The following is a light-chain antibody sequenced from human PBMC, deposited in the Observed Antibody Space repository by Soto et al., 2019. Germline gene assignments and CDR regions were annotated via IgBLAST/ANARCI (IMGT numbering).Light chain of an antibody. CDR1: SRDIGPHNV. CDR3: TSWSTSTTMI. J-gene: IGLJ2*01. V-gene: IGLV2-14*03. Sequence: QSALTQPASVSGSPGQSITIACTGTSRDIGPHNVVSWYQQHPGKAPTLMLYDGNIRPSGVANRFSGSKSGNTASLTISGLQADDEADYYCTSWSTSTTMIFGGGTKLTVL. CDR2: DGN.